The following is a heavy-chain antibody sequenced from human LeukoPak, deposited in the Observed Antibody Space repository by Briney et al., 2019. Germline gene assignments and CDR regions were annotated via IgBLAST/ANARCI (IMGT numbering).Heavy chain of an antibody. Sequence: GGSLRLSCAASGLTFTDFWTNWVRLAPGRGLEWLANINPYGTEKYYVDSVKGRFAISRDNAKNEVYLEMNSLRAEDTGVYYCSGRDSSRSPRAYWGQGALVSVSS. CDR3: SGRDSSRSPRAY. V-gene: IGHV3-7*01. D-gene: IGHD2-2*01. CDR1: GLTFTDFW. J-gene: IGHJ4*02. CDR2: INPYGTEK.